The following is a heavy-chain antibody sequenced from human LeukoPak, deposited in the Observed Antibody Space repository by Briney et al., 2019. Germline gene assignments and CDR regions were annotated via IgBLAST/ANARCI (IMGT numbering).Heavy chain of an antibody. CDR2: INHSGST. V-gene: IGHV4-34*01. J-gene: IGHJ4*02. Sequence: SETLSLTCAVYGGSFSGYYWSWIRQPPGKGLEWIGEINHSGSTNYNPSLKSRVTISVDTSKNQFSLKLSSVTAADTAVYYCARTNYNSGSKYYFDYWGQGTLVTVSS. CDR1: GGSFSGYY. D-gene: IGHD6-19*01. CDR3: ARTNYNSGSKYYFDY.